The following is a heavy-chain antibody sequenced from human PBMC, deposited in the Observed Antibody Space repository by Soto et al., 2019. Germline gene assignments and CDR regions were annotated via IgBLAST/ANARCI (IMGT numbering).Heavy chain of an antibody. CDR1: GGTFSSYA. D-gene: IGHD3-10*01. V-gene: IGHV1-69*13. Sequence: ASVKVSCKASGGTFSSYAISWVRQAPGQGLEWMGGIIPIFGTANYAQKFQGRVTITADESTSTAYMELSSLRSEDTAVYYCALEGTTMVRGVIIAPEDYYYGMDVWGQGTTVTVSS. CDR2: IIPIFGTA. CDR3: ALEGTTMVRGVIIAPEDYYYGMDV. J-gene: IGHJ6*02.